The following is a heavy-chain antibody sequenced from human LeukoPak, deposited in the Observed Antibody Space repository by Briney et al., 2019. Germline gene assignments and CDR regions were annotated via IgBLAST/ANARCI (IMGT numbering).Heavy chain of an antibody. D-gene: IGHD3-3*01. J-gene: IGHJ4*02. CDR1: GGSISSYY. CDR3: ARGIYDFWSGYYL. Sequence: PSETLSLTCTVSGGSISSYYWSWIRQPPGKGLEWIGYIYYSGSTNYNPSLKSRVTISVDTSKNQFSLKLSSVTAADTAVYYCARGIYDFWSGYYLWGQGTLVTASS. V-gene: IGHV4-59*01. CDR2: IYYSGST.